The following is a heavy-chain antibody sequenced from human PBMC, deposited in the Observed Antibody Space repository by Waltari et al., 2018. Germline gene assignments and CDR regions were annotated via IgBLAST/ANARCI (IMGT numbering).Heavy chain of an antibody. CDR2: INHSGST. V-gene: IGHV4-34*01. CDR3: ARGRGLAQQLGRSGYWYFDL. D-gene: IGHD6-13*01. CDR1: GGSFSGYY. J-gene: IGHJ2*01. Sequence: QVQLQQWGAGLLKPSETLSLTCAVYGGSFSGYYWSWFRQPPGQGLEWIGEINHSGSTNYNPSLKSRVTISVDTSKNQFSLKLSSVTAADTAVYYCARGRGLAQQLGRSGYWYFDLWGRGTLVTVSS.